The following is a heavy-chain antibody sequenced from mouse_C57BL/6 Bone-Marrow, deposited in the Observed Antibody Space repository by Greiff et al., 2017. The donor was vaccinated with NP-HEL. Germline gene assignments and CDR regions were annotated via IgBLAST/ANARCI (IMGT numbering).Heavy chain of an antibody. V-gene: IGHV1-55*01. Sequence: QVQLQQPGAELVKPGASVKMSCKASGYTFTSYWITWVKQRPGQGLEWIGDIYPGSGSTNYNEKFKSKATLTVDTSSSTAYMQLSSLTSEDSAVYYCARPRGSSLARFAYWGQGTLVTVSA. CDR1: GYTFTSYW. D-gene: IGHD1-1*01. CDR2: IYPGSGST. CDR3: ARPRGSSLARFAY. J-gene: IGHJ3*01.